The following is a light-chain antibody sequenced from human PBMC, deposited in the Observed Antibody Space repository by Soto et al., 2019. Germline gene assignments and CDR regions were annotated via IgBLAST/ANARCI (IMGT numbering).Light chain of an antibody. CDR1: DVGDDNY. CDR2: DVS. CDR3: SSYTSSSRV. V-gene: IGLV2-14*04. Sequence: DVGDDNYVSWYQQHPGKAPKVMXXDVSNRPSGVSNRXSGSKSGNTASLTISGLQAEDEGDYYCSSYTSSSRVFGGGTKLTVL. J-gene: IGLJ2*01.